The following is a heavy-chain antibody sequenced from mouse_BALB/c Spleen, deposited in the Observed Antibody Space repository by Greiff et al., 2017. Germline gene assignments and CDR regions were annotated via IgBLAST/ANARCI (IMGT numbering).Heavy chain of an antibody. J-gene: IGHJ2*01. CDR1: GFSLTSYD. Sequence: QVHVKQSGPGLVAPSQSLSITCTVSGFSLTSYDISWIRQPPGKGLEWLGVIWTGGGTNYNSAFMSRLSISKDNSKSQVFLKMNSLQTDDTAIYYCVRTNYRYDDGDFDYWGQGTTLTVSS. CDR3: VRTNYRYDDGDFDY. D-gene: IGHD2-14*01. CDR2: IWTGGGT. V-gene: IGHV2-9-2*01.